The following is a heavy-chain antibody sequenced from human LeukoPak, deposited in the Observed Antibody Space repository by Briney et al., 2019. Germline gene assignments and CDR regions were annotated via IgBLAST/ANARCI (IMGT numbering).Heavy chain of an antibody. CDR2: ISGSGGST. CDR1: GFTFSSYA. D-gene: IGHD3-22*01. V-gene: IGHV3-23*01. J-gene: IGHJ3*02. Sequence: GGSLRLSCAASGFTFSSYAMSWVRQTPEKGLEWVSGISGSGGSTYNADSVKGRFTISRDNSKNRLYLQMNSLRAEDTAVYYCARVVTYYYDSSGYFVDAFDIWGQGTMVTVSS. CDR3: ARVVTYYYDSSGYFVDAFDI.